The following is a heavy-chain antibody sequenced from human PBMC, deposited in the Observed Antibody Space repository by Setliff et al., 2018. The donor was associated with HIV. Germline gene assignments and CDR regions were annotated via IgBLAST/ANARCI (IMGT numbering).Heavy chain of an antibody. CDR2: ISANGGST. J-gene: IGHJ4*02. Sequence: PGGSLTLSCTVSGFTFTNSAMNWVRQAPGKGLEWVSVISANGGSTYTADSVKGRFTISRDDTKNTVYLQMNSLRAEDTAVYFCAKDVMQGGWGSLSYFDSWGQGTLVTVSS. CDR1: GFTFTNSA. CDR3: AKDVMQGGWGSLSYFDS. V-gene: IGHV3-23*01. D-gene: IGHD3-16*01.